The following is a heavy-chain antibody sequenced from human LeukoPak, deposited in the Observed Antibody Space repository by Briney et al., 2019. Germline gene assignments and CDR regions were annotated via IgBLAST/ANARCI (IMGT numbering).Heavy chain of an antibody. D-gene: IGHD3-10*01. CDR2: ISDSGNTI. V-gene: IGHV3-11*01. CDR1: GFTFNDHY. Sequence: GGSLRLSCAASGFTFNDHYMSWIRQAPGKGLEWVSYISDSGNTIYYADSVKVRFSISRDNAKNSLYLQMNGLRAEDTAVYYCARETYAGSSLNCFDPWGQGTLVTVSS. CDR3: ARETYAGSSLNCFDP. J-gene: IGHJ5*02.